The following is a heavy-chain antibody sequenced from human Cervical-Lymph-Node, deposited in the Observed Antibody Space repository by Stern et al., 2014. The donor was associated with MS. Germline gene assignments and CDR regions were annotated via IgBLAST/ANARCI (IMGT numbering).Heavy chain of an antibody. CDR2: IYWDDDK. V-gene: IGHV2-5*02. Sequence: QITLKESGPTLVKPTQTLTLNCIFSGFSLSTGGVGVGWLRQPPGKALEWLGIIYWDDDKRYSPSLKRRLTITKDTSKNQVVLTMTNMDPVDTATYYCAHSSPRVYGVDYWGQGTLVTVSS. CDR1: GFSLSTGGVG. J-gene: IGHJ4*02. D-gene: IGHD4/OR15-4a*01. CDR3: AHSSPRVYGVDY.